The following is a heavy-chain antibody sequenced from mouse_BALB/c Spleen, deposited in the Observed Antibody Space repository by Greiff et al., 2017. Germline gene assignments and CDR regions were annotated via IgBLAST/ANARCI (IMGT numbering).Heavy chain of an antibody. D-gene: IGHD2-1*01. Sequence: EVMLVESGGGLVQPGGSLRLSCATSGFTFTDYYMSWVRQPPGKALEWLGFIRNKANGYTTEYSASVKGRFTISRDNSQSILYLQMNTLRAEDSATYYCARDMGGKACFAYWGQGTLVTVSA. J-gene: IGHJ3*01. CDR3: ARDMGGKACFAY. V-gene: IGHV7-3*02. CDR1: GFTFTDYY. CDR2: IRNKANGYTT.